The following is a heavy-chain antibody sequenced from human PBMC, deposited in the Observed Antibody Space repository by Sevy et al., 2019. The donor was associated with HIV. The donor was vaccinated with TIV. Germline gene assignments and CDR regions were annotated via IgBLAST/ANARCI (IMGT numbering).Heavy chain of an antibody. V-gene: IGHV3-7*01. J-gene: IGHJ4*02. CDR2: INQDGSGK. CDR1: GFTFSSYW. CDR3: ARDPFSKADY. Sequence: LRLSCAGSGFTFSSYWMSWVRQAPGKGLEWVANINQDGSGKNYVDSVKGRFTISRDNAKNSLYLQMNSLRAEDTAVYYCARDPFSKADYWGQGTLVTVSS. D-gene: IGHD4-4*01.